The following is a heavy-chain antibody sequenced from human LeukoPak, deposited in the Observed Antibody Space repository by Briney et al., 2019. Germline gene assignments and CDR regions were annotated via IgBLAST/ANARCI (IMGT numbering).Heavy chain of an antibody. Sequence: GGSLRLSCAASGFTVSNNYMSWVRQAPGKGLEWVSVIYSGGSTYYADSVKGRFTISGDNSKNTLCLQMNSLRVEDTAVYYCARDYDSSGYQVYWGQGTLVTVSS. CDR1: GFTVSNNY. D-gene: IGHD3-22*01. CDR3: ARDYDSSGYQVY. V-gene: IGHV3-66*01. J-gene: IGHJ4*02. CDR2: IYSGGST.